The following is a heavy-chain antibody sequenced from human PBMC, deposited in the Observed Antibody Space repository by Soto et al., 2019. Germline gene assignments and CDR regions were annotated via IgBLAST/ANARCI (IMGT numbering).Heavy chain of an antibody. Sequence: GGSLRLSCAASGFTVSSNYMSWVRQAPGKGLEWVSVIYSGGSTYYADSVKGRFTISRDNSKNTLYLQMNSLRAEDTAVYYCASCGGDCYSGGVQFWGQGTLVTVSS. J-gene: IGHJ4*02. V-gene: IGHV3-53*01. CDR3: ASCGGDCYSGGVQF. D-gene: IGHD2-21*02. CDR2: IYSGGST. CDR1: GFTVSSNY.